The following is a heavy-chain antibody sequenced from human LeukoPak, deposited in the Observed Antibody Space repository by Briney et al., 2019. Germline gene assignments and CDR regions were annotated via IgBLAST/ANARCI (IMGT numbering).Heavy chain of an antibody. Sequence: PGGSLRLSCAASGFTFSSYALSWVRQAPGKGLEWVSSIRTSGGSTHYADSVKGRFTISRDNSNNTLFLQMMSLRAEDTAVYYCVKNAYDFWSAYNYWGQGTLVTVPS. CDR1: GFTFSSYA. CDR2: IRTSGGST. V-gene: IGHV3-23*01. J-gene: IGHJ4*02. D-gene: IGHD3-3*01. CDR3: VKNAYDFWSAYNY.